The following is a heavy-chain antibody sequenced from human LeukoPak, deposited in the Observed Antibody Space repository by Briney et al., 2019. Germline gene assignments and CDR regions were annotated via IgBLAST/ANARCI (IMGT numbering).Heavy chain of an antibody. D-gene: IGHD3-22*01. V-gene: IGHV3-21*01. CDR3: AREWWGTLYYDSSGYYFVY. Sequence: GGSLRLSCAASGFTFSSYSMNWVRQAPGKGLEWVSSIRSSSSYIYYADSVKGRFTIYRDNAKNSLYLQMNSLRAEDTAVYYCAREWWGTLYYDSSGYYFVYGRRGTRVPVPS. CDR1: GFTFSSYS. CDR2: IRSSSSYI. J-gene: IGHJ4*02.